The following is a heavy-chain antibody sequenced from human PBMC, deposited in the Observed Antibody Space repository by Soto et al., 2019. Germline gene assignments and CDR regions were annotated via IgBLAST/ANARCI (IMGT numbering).Heavy chain of an antibody. V-gene: IGHV4-34*01. CDR1: GGSFSGYY. D-gene: IGHD6-13*01. J-gene: IGHJ4*02. CDR2: INHIRST. CDR3: ARGGIAAAGDRLYYFDY. Sequence: SETLSLTCAVYGGSFSGYYWSWIRQPPEKGLEWIGEINHIRSTNYSPSLKSRVTISVDTPKNQFSLKLSSVTAADTAVYYCARGGIAAAGDRLYYFDYWGQGTLVTVSS.